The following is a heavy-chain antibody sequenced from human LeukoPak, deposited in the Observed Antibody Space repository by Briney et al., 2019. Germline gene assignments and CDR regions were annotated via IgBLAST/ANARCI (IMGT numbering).Heavy chain of an antibody. J-gene: IGHJ4*02. CDR2: IWYDGSNK. Sequence: GGSLRLSCAASGFTFSSYWMHWVRQAPGKGLEWVAVIWYDGSNKYYADSVKGRFTISRDNSKNTLYLQMNSLRAEDTAVYYCARELLWFGELSRPMGYWGQGTLVTVSS. V-gene: IGHV3-33*08. CDR3: ARELLWFGELSRPMGY. D-gene: IGHD3-10*01. CDR1: GFTFSSYW.